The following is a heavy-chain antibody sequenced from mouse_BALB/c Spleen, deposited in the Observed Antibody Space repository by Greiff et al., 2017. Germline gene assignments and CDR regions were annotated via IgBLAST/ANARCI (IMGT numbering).Heavy chain of an antibody. D-gene: IGHD2-10*02. J-gene: IGHJ4*01. V-gene: IGHV1-54*01. CDR2: INPGSGGT. CDR1: GYAFTNYL. CDR3: AREGKYPYYYAMDY. Sequence: QVHVKQSGAELVRPGTSVKVSCKASGYAFTNYLIEWVKQRPGQGLEWIGVINPGSGGTNYNEKFKGKATLTADKSSSTAYMQLSSLTSDDSAVYFCAREGKYPYYYAMDYWGQGTSVTVSS.